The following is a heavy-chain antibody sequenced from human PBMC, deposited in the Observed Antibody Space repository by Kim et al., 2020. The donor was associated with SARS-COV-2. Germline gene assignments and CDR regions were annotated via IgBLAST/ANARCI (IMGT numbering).Heavy chain of an antibody. V-gene: IGHV3-9*01. D-gene: IGHD4-17*01. CDR3: AKDKTYGGSVYYFDY. Sequence: DSVKGRFTISRDNAKNSLYLQMNSLRAEDTALYYCAKDKTYGGSVYYFDYWGQGTLVTVSS. J-gene: IGHJ4*02.